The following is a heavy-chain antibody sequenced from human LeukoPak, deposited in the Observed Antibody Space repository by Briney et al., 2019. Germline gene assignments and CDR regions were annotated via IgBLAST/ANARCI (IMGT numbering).Heavy chain of an antibody. Sequence: GGSLRLSCAASGFTFSSYAMSWVRQAPGKGLEWVSAISGSGGSTYYADSVKGRFTISRDNSKNTLYLQMNSLRAEDTAVYYCAKDGQLWLFSNRYWFDPWGQGTLVTVSS. CDR2: ISGSGGST. D-gene: IGHD5-18*01. CDR3: AKDGQLWLFSNRYWFDP. CDR1: GFTFSSYA. V-gene: IGHV3-23*01. J-gene: IGHJ5*02.